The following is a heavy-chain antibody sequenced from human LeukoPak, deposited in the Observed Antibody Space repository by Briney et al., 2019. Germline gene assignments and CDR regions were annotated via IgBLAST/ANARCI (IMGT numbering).Heavy chain of an antibody. V-gene: IGHV3-23*01. CDR3: AKRGIVIRAVIIVGFHKEAYYIDY. J-gene: IGHJ4*02. CDR1: GITLSNYG. Sequence: GGSLRLSCAVSGITLSNYGMSWVRQAPGKGLEWVAGISDSGGSTNYADSVKGRFTISRDNPKNTLYLQMNSLRAEDTAVYFCAKRGIVIRAVIIVGFHKEAYYIDYWGQGALVTVSS. CDR2: ISDSGGST. D-gene: IGHD3-10*01.